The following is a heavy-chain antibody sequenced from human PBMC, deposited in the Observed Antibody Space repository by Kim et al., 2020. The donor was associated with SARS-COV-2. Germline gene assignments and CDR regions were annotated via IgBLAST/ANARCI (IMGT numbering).Heavy chain of an antibody. J-gene: IGHJ5*01. CDR2: MSYSGNT. V-gene: IGHV4-30-4*01. CDR3: ARWLSGVNSRIFDS. Sequence: SETLSLTCTVSRGSISSGGLHWSWIRQPPGEGLEWIGYMSYSGNTFYNPSLKSRITISLDTSKNQFSLKLSSVTAADTAVYYCARWLSGVNSRIFDSWGQGTLVTVSS. CDR1: RGSISSGGLH. D-gene: IGHD6-25*01.